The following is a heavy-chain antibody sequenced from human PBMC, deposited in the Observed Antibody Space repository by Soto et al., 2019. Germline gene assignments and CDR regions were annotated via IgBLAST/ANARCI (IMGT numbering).Heavy chain of an antibody. CDR3: AKSPSLLSRDLYYYYGMDV. Sequence: EVQLLESGGGLVQPGGSLRLSCAASGFTFSSYAMSWVRQAPGKGLEWVSAISGSGGSTYYADSVKGRFTISRDNSXSXLXXQMNSLRAEDTAVYYCAKSPSLLSRDLYYYYGMDVWGQGTTVTVSS. J-gene: IGHJ6*02. CDR1: GFTFSSYA. V-gene: IGHV3-23*01. CDR2: ISGSGGST. D-gene: IGHD2-21*02.